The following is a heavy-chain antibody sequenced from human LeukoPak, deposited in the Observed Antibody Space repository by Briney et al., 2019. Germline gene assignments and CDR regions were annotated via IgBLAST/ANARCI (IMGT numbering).Heavy chain of an antibody. Sequence: PGGSLRLSCAASGFTFSNAWMSWVRQAPGKGLEWVGRIKSKSDGGTTEYAAPWTGRFSISRDDSKTTLYLQMNTLTTEHTAVYYCTTLYIGQSATVPQRKGGYWGKGTLVTVSS. D-gene: IGHD4-17*01. CDR3: TTLYIGQSATVPQRKGGY. J-gene: IGHJ4*02. CDR2: IKSKSDGGTT. V-gene: IGHV3-15*01. CDR1: GFTFSNAW.